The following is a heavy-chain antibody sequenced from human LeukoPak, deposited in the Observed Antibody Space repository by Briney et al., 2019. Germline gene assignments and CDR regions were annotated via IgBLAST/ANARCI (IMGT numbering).Heavy chain of an antibody. J-gene: IGHJ3*02. V-gene: IGHV4-59*01. D-gene: IGHD4-23*01. CDR2: IYYRGST. Sequence: PSETLSLTCTVSGGSISSYYWSWIRQPPGKGLEWIGYIYYRGSTNYNPSLKSRVTISVDTSKNQFSLKLSSVTAADTAVYYCARLTVVDAFDIWGQGTMVTVSS. CDR1: GGSISSYY. CDR3: ARLTVVDAFDI.